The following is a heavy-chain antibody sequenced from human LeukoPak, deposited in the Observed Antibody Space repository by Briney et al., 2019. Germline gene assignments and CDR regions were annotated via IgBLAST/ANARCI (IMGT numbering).Heavy chain of an antibody. CDR1: GFTVSSNY. D-gene: IGHD6-25*01. J-gene: IGHJ3*02. CDR2: IYTGGST. V-gene: IGHV3-53*01. CDR3: AKDEAAMKPPLGAFDI. Sequence: GGSLRLSCAASGFTVSSNYMSWVRQAPGKGLEWVSVIYTGGSTYYADSVKGRFTISRDNSKNTLYLQMNSLRAEDTAVYYCAKDEAAMKPPLGAFDIWGQGTMVTVSS.